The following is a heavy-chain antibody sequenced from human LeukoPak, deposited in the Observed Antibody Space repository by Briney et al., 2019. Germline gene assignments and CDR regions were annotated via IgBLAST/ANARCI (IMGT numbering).Heavy chain of an antibody. D-gene: IGHD6-6*01. V-gene: IGHV4-39*01. CDR3: ARRVMSSSFYLDY. Sequence: WETLSLTCTVSGGSISSSSYYWGWIRQPPGKGLEWIGSIYYSGSTYYNPSLKSRVTISVDTSKNQFSLKLSSVTAADTAVYYCARRVMSSSFYLDYWGQGTLVTVSS. J-gene: IGHJ4*02. CDR1: GGSISSSSYY. CDR2: IYYSGST.